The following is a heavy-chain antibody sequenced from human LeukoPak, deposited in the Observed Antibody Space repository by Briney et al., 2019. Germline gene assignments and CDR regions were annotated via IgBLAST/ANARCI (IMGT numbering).Heavy chain of an antibody. V-gene: IGHV3-21*01. D-gene: IGHD2-21*02. CDR1: GFAFIDYS. J-gene: IGHJ3*02. CDR3: ARMGDHGAFDI. Sequence: PGGSLRLSCAASGFAFIDYSMNWVRQAPGKGLEWVSSISSSSSYIYYADSVKGRFTISRDNAKNSLYLQMNSLRAEDTAVYYCARMGDHGAFDIWGQGTMVTVSS. CDR2: ISSSSSYI.